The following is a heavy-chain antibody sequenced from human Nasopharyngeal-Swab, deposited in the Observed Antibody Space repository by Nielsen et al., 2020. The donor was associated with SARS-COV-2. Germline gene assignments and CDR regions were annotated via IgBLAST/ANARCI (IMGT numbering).Heavy chain of an antibody. Sequence: SETLSLTCTVSGGSISSSSYYWGWIRQPPGKGLEWIGSIYYSGSTYYNPSLKSRVTISVDTSKNQFSLKLSSVTAADTAVYYCARLGDVDYGERWGQGTLVTVSS. V-gene: IGHV4-39*01. CDR3: ARLGDVDYGER. D-gene: IGHD4-17*01. J-gene: IGHJ4*02. CDR1: GGSISSSSYY. CDR2: IYYSGST.